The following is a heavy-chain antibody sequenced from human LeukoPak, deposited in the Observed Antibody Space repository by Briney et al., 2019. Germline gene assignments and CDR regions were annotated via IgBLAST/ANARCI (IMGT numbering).Heavy chain of an antibody. Sequence: GGSLRLSCAASGFTFSSYAMSWVRQAPGKGLEWVSAISGSGGSTYYADSVKGRFTISRDNSKNTLYLQMNSLRAEDTAVYYCARGTGFWSGPARTAAFDYWGQGTLVTVSS. CDR1: GFTFSSYA. D-gene: IGHD3-3*01. CDR2: ISGSGGST. J-gene: IGHJ4*02. V-gene: IGHV3-23*01. CDR3: ARGTGFWSGPARTAAFDY.